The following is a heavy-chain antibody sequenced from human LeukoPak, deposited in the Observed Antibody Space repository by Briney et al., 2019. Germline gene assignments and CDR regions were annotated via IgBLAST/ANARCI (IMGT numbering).Heavy chain of an antibody. Sequence: SETLSLTCTVSGGSISSYYWSWIRQPPGKGLEWIGYIYYSGSTNYNPSLKSRVTISVDTSKNQFSLKLSSVTAADTAVYYCARARDGYKPKFDYWGQGTLVTVSS. J-gene: IGHJ4*02. V-gene: IGHV4-59*01. CDR3: ARARDGYKPKFDY. CDR2: IYYSGST. D-gene: IGHD5-24*01. CDR1: GGSISSYY.